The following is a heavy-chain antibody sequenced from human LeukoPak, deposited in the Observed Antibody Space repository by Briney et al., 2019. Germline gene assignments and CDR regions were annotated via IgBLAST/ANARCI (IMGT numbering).Heavy chain of an antibody. CDR2: IYYSGST. J-gene: IGHJ4*02. Sequence: SETLSLTCTVSGGSISSYYWSWIRQPAGKGLEWIGYIYYSGSTNYNPSLKSRVTISVDTSKNQFSLKLSSVTAADTAVYYCARLILTGYYVFDYWGQGTLVTVSS. D-gene: IGHD3-9*01. CDR3: ARLILTGYYVFDY. V-gene: IGHV4-59*08. CDR1: GGSISSYY.